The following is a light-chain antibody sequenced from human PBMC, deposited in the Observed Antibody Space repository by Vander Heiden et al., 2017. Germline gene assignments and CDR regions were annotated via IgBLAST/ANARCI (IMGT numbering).Light chain of an antibody. CDR3: QQDDSYPIT. Sequence: AIRMTQSPSSLSASTGDRVTITCRASQGISSYLAWYQQKPGKAPKLLIYAASTLQSGVPSRFSGSGSGTDFTLTISCLQSEDFATYYCQQDDSYPITFGEGTKVEIK. CDR2: AAS. V-gene: IGKV1-8*01. CDR1: QGISSY. J-gene: IGKJ4*01.